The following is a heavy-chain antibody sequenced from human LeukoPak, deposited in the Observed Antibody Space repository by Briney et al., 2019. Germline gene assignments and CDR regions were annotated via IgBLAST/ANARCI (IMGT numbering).Heavy chain of an antibody. D-gene: IGHD3-9*01. CDR3: AKDLRYFDWLSPDY. J-gene: IGHJ4*02. V-gene: IGHV3-23*01. Sequence: PGGSLRLPCAASGFTFSSYAMSWVRQAPGKGLEWVSAISGSGGSTYYADSVKGRFTISRDNSKNTLYLQMNSLRAEDTAVYYCAKDLRYFDWLSPDYWGQGTLVPVSS. CDR1: GFTFSSYA. CDR2: ISGSGGST.